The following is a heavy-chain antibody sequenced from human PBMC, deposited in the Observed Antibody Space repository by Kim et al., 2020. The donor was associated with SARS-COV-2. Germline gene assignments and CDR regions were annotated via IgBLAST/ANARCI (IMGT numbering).Heavy chain of an antibody. V-gene: IGHV3-30*04. CDR3: ARDLCITMVRGVIPCYFDY. D-gene: IGHD3-10*01. Sequence: GGSLRLSCAASGFTFSSYAMHWVRQAPGKGLECVAVISYDGSNKYYADSVKGRFTISRDNSKNTLYLQMNSLRAEDTAVYYCARDLCITMVRGVIPCYFDYWGQGTLVTVSS. J-gene: IGHJ4*02. CDR1: GFTFSSYA. CDR2: ISYDGSNK.